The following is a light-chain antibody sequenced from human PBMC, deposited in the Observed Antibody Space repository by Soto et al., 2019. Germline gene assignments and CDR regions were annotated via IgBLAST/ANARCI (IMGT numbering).Light chain of an antibody. Sequence: DIVLSQSPLSLPVTPGEPASISCRSSQSLLYSNGYNYLNWYLQKPGQSPQLLIYLGSLRASGVPDRFSGGGSGTDFTLKISRVDAEDVGVYYCMQALQTPLTFGGGTKVEIK. CDR1: QSLLYSNGYNY. CDR2: LGS. CDR3: MQALQTPLT. J-gene: IGKJ4*01. V-gene: IGKV2-28*01.